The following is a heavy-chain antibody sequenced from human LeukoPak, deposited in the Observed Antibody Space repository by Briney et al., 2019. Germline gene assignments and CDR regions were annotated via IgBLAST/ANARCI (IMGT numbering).Heavy chain of an antibody. Sequence: ASVKVSCKASGYTFTSYGISWVRQAPGQGLEWMGGIIPIFGTANYAQKFQGRVTITADESTSTAYVELSSLRSEDTAVYYCARGRWSGPFDYWGQGTLVTVSS. CDR2: IIPIFGTA. V-gene: IGHV1-69*13. J-gene: IGHJ4*02. CDR1: GYTFTSYG. CDR3: ARGRWSGPFDY. D-gene: IGHD2-15*01.